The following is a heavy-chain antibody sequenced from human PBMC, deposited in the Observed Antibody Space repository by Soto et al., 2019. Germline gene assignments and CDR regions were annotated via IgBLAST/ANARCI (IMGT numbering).Heavy chain of an antibody. CDR3: ARDNLGTGAFDI. V-gene: IGHV4-59*01. Sequence: SETLSLTCTASGGSISSYYWSWIRQPPGKGLEWIGYIYYSGSTNYNPSLKSRVTISVDTSKNQFSLKLSSVTTADTAVYYCARDNLGTGAFDIWGQGTMVTVSS. J-gene: IGHJ3*02. CDR2: IYYSGST. D-gene: IGHD1-1*01. CDR1: GGSISSYY.